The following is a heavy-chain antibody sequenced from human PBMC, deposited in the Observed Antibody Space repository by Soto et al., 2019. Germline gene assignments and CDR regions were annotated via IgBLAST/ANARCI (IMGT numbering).Heavy chain of an antibody. V-gene: IGHV4-59*01. D-gene: IGHD5-18*01. CDR1: GGSISSSF. CDR2: ISYSGST. J-gene: IGHJ6*02. Sequence: SETLSLTCSVSGGSISSSFWSWIRQPQGKELEWIGYISYSGSTTYNPSLKSRITLSVDTSKNQFSLRVASVTAADTAVYYCARGHRAMEYYYYYGMDVWGQGTTVTVSS. CDR3: ARGHRAMEYYYYYGMDV.